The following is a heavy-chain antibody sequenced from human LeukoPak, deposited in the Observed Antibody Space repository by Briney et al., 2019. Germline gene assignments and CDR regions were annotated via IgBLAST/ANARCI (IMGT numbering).Heavy chain of an antibody. Sequence: PGGSLRLSCVASGFTFSSYEMNWVRQAPGKGLEWVSYISSSGSTIYYADSVKGRFTISRDNSKNTLYLQMNSLRAEDTAVYYCAKDRLLWFGELLLSNYFDYWGQGTLVTVSS. CDR3: AKDRLLWFGELLLSNYFDY. CDR2: ISSSGSTI. J-gene: IGHJ4*02. CDR1: GFTFSSYE. D-gene: IGHD3-10*01. V-gene: IGHV3-48*03.